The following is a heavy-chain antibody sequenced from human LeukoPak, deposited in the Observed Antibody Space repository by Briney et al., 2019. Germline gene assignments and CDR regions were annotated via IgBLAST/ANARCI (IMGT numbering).Heavy chain of an antibody. Sequence: PSETLSLTCTVSGGSISSYYWSWIRQPPGKGLEWIGYIYYSGSTNYNPSLESRVTISVDTSKNQFSLKLSSVTAADTAVYYCAGIVPAAIGFDPWGQGTLVTVSS. CDR2: IYYSGST. D-gene: IGHD2-2*02. V-gene: IGHV4-59*01. CDR3: AGIVPAAIGFDP. CDR1: GGSISSYY. J-gene: IGHJ5*02.